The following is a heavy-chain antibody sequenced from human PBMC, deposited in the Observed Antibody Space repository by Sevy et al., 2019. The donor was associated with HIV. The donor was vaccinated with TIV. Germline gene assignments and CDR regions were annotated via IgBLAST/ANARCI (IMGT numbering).Heavy chain of an antibody. CDR2: IMQDGSEK. V-gene: IGHV3-7*03. J-gene: IGHJ3*02. CDR3: ARDKSGRYSYPNAFDI. Sequence: GGSLRLSCAASGFTFSSYWMTWVRQAPGKGLEWVANIMQDGSEKYYVDSVKGRFTISRDNAKNSLFLQMNSLRAEDTAVYYCARDKSGRYSYPNAFDIGGQGTMVTVSS. D-gene: IGHD1-26*01. CDR1: GFTFSSYW.